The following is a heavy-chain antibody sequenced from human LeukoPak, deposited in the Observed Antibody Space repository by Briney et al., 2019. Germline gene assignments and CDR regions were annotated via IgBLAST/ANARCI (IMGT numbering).Heavy chain of an antibody. Sequence: QPSETLSLTCTVSGGSISSYYWSWIRQPPGKGLEWIGYMYHSGSTNYNPSLKSRVTISVDTSKNQFSLKLSSVTATDTAVYYCARDLSGWPNWFDPWGQGTLVTVSS. CDR3: ARDLSGWPNWFDP. D-gene: IGHD6-19*01. V-gene: IGHV4-59*01. J-gene: IGHJ5*02. CDR2: MYHSGST. CDR1: GGSISSYY.